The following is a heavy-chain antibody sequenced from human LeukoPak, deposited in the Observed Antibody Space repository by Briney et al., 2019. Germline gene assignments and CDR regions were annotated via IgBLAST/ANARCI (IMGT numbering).Heavy chain of an antibody. CDR2: IYYSGST. CDR1: GGSISSYY. V-gene: IGHV4-59*08. Sequence: SETLSLTCAVSGGSISSYYWSWIRQPPGKGLEWIGYIYYSGSTNYNPSLKSRVTISVDPSKNQFSLKLSSVTAADTAVYYCARLRTSSGGYGMDVWGQGTTVTVSS. J-gene: IGHJ6*02. D-gene: IGHD3-10*01. CDR3: ARLRTSSGGYGMDV.